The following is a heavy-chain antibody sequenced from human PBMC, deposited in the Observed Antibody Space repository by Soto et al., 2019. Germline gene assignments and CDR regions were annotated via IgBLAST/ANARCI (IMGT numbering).Heavy chain of an antibody. CDR1: GGAVSGYT. CDR2: LIPAVGQA. V-gene: IGHV1-69*08. J-gene: IGHJ5*02. CDR3: AGGAVHTPTWMGA. D-gene: IGHD2-15*01. Sequence: QVQLVQSGAEVKKPGSSMKVSCKASGGAVSGYTFNWVRQAPGQGLEWMGRLIPAVGQANNAQKFQGRLTITADESASTVAMDLTSLTSEDTAVYFCAGGAVHTPTWMGAWGQGTLVTVSS.